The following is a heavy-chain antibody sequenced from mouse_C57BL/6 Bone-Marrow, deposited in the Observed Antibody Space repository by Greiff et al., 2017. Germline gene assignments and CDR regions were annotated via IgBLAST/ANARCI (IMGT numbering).Heavy chain of an antibody. D-gene: IGHD1-1*01. V-gene: IGHV1-81*01. CDR1: GYTFTSYG. Sequence: QVQLQQSGAELARPGASVKLSCKASGYTFTSYGISWVKQRTGQGLEWIGEIYPRSGNTYYNEKFKGKATLTADKSSSTAYMELRSLTSEDSAVYFCARAPIYGSSYRGYFDYWGQGTTLTVSS. CDR2: IYPRSGNT. J-gene: IGHJ2*01. CDR3: ARAPIYGSSYRGYFDY.